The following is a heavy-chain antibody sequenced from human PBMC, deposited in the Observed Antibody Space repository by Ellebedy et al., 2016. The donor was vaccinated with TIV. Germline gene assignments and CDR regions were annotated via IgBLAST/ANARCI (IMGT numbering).Heavy chain of an antibody. CDR2: ISAYNGNT. CDR3: ARVGHGGSYLNYYGMDV. D-gene: IGHD1-26*01. Sequence: ASVKVSCXASGYTFTGYYMHWVRQAPGQGLEWMGWISAYNGNTNYAQKLQGRVTMTTDTSTSTAYMELRSLRSDDTAVYYCARVGHGGSYLNYYGMDVWGQGTTVTVSS. J-gene: IGHJ6*02. CDR1: GYTFTGYY. V-gene: IGHV1-18*04.